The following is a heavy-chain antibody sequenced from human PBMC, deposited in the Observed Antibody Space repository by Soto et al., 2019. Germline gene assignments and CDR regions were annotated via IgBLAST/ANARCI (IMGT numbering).Heavy chain of an antibody. D-gene: IGHD3-22*01. J-gene: IGHJ6*02. CDR1: GGSISSYY. CDR3: ARAPYYYDSSGYYGAYYYYGMDV. CDR2: IYYSGST. V-gene: IGHV4-59*01. Sequence: SETLSLTCTVSGGSISSYYWSWIRQPPGKGLEWIGYIYYSGSTNYNPSLKSRVTISVDTSKNQFSLKLSSVTAAVTAVYYCARAPYYYDSSGYYGAYYYYGMDVWGQGTTVTVSS.